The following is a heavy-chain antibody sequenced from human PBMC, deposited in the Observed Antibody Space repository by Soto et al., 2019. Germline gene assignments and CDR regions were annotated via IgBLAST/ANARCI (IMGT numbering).Heavy chain of an antibody. CDR1: GGSISSGGYC. D-gene: IGHD3-16*01. CDR2: TKYSGST. CDR3: ARDYGGAWYFDL. V-gene: IGHV4-31*03. Sequence: QVQLQESGPGLVKPSQTLSLTCTVSGGSISSGGYCWSWIRQHPGKGLEWIGYTKYSGSTYYNPSLKSRVTRSVDTSKNQFSLKLSYVTAADTAVYYCARDYGGAWYFDLWGRGTLVTVSS. J-gene: IGHJ2*01.